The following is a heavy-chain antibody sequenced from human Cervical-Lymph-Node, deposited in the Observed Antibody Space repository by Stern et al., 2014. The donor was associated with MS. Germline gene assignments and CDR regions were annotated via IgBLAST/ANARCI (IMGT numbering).Heavy chain of an antibody. V-gene: IGHV1-2*06. D-gene: IGHD1-1*01. J-gene: IGHJ6*02. CDR2: INPNSGDT. Sequence: QLVQSGAEVKKPGASVKVPCKASGYTFTGYYLHWVRQAPGQGLEWMGRINPNSGDTKYAPNFQDRVTMTRDTSISTAYMELSRLRSDDTAVYYCARSLNWNDVEDYHYGLDVWGQGTTVTVSS. CDR1: GYTFTGYY. CDR3: ARSLNWNDVEDYHYGLDV.